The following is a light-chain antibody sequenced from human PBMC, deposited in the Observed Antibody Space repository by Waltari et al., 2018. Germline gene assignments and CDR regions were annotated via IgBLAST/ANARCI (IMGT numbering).Light chain of an antibody. CDR2: DVS. CDR1: TGDFGSYTY. J-gene: IGLJ2*01. CDR3: CSYAGSYVV. Sequence: QSALTQPRSVSGSPGHPVTISCTGTTGDFGSYTYVSWYQQYPGKVPKLMIYDVSKRPSGVPDRFSGSKSGNTASLTISGLQAEDEADYYCCSYAGSYVVFGGGTKLTVL. V-gene: IGLV2-11*01.